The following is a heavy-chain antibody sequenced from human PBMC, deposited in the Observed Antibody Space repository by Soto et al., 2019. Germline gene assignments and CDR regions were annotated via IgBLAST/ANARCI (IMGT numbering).Heavy chain of an antibody. CDR3: ISHSPEDMKRT. CDR1: GFTFSGSS. D-gene: IGHD2-15*01. CDR2: IRNKVHSYAT. J-gene: IGHJ4*02. V-gene: IGHV3-73*02. Sequence: EVQLVESGGGLVQPGGSLKLSCAASGFTFSGSSVHWVRQASGKGLEWVGRIRNKVHSYATAYAASVRGRFTISRDDSKNTTFLQMKSLNTEDKAVYYCISHSPEDMKRTWGQGTLVTVSS.